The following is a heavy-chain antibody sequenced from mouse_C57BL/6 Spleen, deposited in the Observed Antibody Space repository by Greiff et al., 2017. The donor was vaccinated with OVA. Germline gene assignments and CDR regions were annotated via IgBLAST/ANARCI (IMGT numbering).Heavy chain of an antibody. V-gene: IGHV1-69*01. J-gene: IGHJ1*03. CDR2: IDPSDSYT. CDR1: GYTFTSYW. Sequence: QVQLQQPGAELVMPGASVKLSCEASGYTFTSYWMHWVKQRPGQGLEWIGEIDPSDSYTNYNQKFKGKSTLTVDKSSSTAYMQLSSLTSEDSAVYYCARITTRYFDVWGTGTTVTVSS. CDR3: ARITTRYFDV. D-gene: IGHD1-1*01.